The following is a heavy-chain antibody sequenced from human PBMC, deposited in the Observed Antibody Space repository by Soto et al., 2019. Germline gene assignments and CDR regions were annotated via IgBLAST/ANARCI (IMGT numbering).Heavy chain of an antibody. J-gene: IGHJ5*02. CDR1: GYTFTSYG. CDR3: ARAGRVTMVRGVPSWFDP. CDR2: ISAYNGNT. D-gene: IGHD3-10*01. V-gene: IGHV1-18*01. Sequence: QVQLVQSGAEVKKPGASVKVSCKASGYTFTSYGISWVRQAPGQGLEGMGGISAYNGNTNNAQKLQGRVTMTTDTSTSTAYMELRSLRSDDTAVYYCARAGRVTMVRGVPSWFDPWGQGTLVTVSS.